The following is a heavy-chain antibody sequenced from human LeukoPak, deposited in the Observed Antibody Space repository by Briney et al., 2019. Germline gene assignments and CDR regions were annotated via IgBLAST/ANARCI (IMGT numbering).Heavy chain of an antibody. Sequence: GASLRLSCAASGFTFTTYSMAWVRQAPGKGLEWVSTVNPGGTLTYYTDSVKGRFTISRDNSRNTVFLQMNSLRVEDTAIYYCAKDRAGTPWADWGQGTLVTVSS. CDR2: VNPGGTLT. CDR1: GFTFTTYS. CDR3: AKDRAGTPWAD. J-gene: IGHJ4*02. V-gene: IGHV3-23*03. D-gene: IGHD1-7*01.